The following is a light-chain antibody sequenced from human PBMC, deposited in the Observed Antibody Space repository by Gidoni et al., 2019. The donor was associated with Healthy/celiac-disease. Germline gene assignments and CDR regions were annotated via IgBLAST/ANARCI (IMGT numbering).Light chain of an antibody. CDR2: GAS. V-gene: IGKV3-20*01. CDR3: QQYGSSPIT. J-gene: IGKJ5*01. CDR1: QSVSSSY. Sequence: EIVLTQSPGTLSLSPGERATLSCRASQSVSSSYLAWYQQKPGQAPRLLIYGASSRATGIPDRFIGSGSGTDFTLTISRLEPEDFAVYYCQQYGSSPITFXQXTRLEIK.